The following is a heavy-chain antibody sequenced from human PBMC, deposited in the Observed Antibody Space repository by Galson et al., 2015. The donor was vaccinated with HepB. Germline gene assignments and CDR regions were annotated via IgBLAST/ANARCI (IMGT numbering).Heavy chain of an antibody. CDR3: AKDASYGDHEDWFDP. Sequence: SLRLSCAASGFTFSSFGMHWVRQAPGKGLEWVAVISYDGRNKYYADSVQGRFTISRDNSKNILYLQMNSLRAEDTAVYYCAKDASYGDHEDWFDPWGQGTLVTVSS. D-gene: IGHD4-17*01. V-gene: IGHV3-30*18. CDR2: ISYDGRNK. CDR1: GFTFSSFG. J-gene: IGHJ5*02.